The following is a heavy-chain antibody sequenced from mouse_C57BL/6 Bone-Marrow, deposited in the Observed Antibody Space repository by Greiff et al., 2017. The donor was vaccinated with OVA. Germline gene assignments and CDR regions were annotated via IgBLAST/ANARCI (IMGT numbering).Heavy chain of an antibody. Sequence: EVQLQQSGAELVKPGASVKLSCTASGINIKDYYMHWVKQSTEQGLEWIGRIDHEDGETKYAPKFQGKATITADTSSNTAYLQLSSLTSEYAAVYYYARLVTTVWIDYWGQGTLVTVSS. CDR1: GINIKDYY. CDR2: IDHEDGET. CDR3: ARLVTTVWIDY. V-gene: IGHV14-2*01. D-gene: IGHD2-2*01. J-gene: IGHJ3*01.